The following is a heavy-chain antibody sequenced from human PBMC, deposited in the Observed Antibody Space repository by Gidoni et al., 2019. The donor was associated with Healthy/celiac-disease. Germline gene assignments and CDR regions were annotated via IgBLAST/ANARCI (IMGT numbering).Heavy chain of an antibody. Sequence: EVQLVQSGAEVKKPGESLKIYCKGTGYSFTSYWIGWVRQMPGKGLEWMGIIYPGDYDTGYSPAFLGQFTISADKSISTAYLQWSSLKASDTAMYYCAKRGLTTYDAFDIWGQGTMVTVSS. V-gene: IGHV5-51*01. J-gene: IGHJ3*02. CDR1: GYSFTSYW. D-gene: IGHD3-22*01. CDR2: IYPGDYDT. CDR3: AKRGLTTYDAFDI.